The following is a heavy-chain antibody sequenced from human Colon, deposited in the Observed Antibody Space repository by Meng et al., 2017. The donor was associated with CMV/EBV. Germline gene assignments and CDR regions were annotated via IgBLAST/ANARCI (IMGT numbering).Heavy chain of an antibody. CDR1: GFTFNSYA. Sequence: GGSLRLSCTASGFTFNSYALSWVRQPPGKGLQWVSAVTGSGARAYYADSVEGRFTISRDNSKNTVYLQMDSLRAEDTAVYYCAKDLSIGPGEWFDPWGQGTLVTVSS. D-gene: IGHD6-6*01. CDR3: AKDLSIGPGEWFDP. CDR2: VTGSGARA. J-gene: IGHJ5*02. V-gene: IGHV3-23*01.